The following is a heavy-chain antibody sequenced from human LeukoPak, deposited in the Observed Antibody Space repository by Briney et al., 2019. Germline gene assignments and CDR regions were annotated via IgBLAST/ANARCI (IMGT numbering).Heavy chain of an antibody. CDR1: GFTFSDYY. V-gene: IGHV3-11*03. Sequence: GGSLRLSCAASGFTFSDYYMSWIRQAPGRGLEWVSYISSSSSYTNYADSVKGRFTISRDNSKNSLYLQMNSLRAEDTAVYYCASPAAGSNFDCWGQGTLVTVSS. CDR3: ASPAAGSNFDC. CDR2: ISSSSSYT. J-gene: IGHJ4*02. D-gene: IGHD6-13*01.